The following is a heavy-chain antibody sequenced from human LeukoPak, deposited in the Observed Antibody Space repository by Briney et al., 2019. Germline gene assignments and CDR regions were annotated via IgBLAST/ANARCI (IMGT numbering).Heavy chain of an antibody. J-gene: IGHJ5*02. Sequence: GGSLRLSCAASGFTFSSYWMSWVRQAPGKGLQWVANIKTDGSEKYYVDSVKGRFTISRDNAKNSLYLQMNSLRAEDTAVYYCAKDSHDDYDYTWWFDPWGQGTLVTVSS. V-gene: IGHV3-7*03. CDR3: AKDSHDDYDYTWWFDP. CDR1: GFTFSSYW. CDR2: IKTDGSEK. D-gene: IGHD3-16*01.